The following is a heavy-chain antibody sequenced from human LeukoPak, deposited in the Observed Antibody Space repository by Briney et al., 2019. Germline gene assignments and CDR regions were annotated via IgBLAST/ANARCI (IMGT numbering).Heavy chain of an antibody. CDR3: AKLPIVVVVAATWWFDP. CDR2: ISGSGGST. Sequence: GGSLRLSCAASGFTFSSYAMSWVRQAPGKGLEWVSGISGSGGSTYYADSVEGRFTISRDNSKNTLYLQTNSLRAEDTAVYYCAKLPIVVVVAATWWFDPWGQGTLVTVSP. J-gene: IGHJ5*02. CDR1: GFTFSSYA. D-gene: IGHD2-15*01. V-gene: IGHV3-23*01.